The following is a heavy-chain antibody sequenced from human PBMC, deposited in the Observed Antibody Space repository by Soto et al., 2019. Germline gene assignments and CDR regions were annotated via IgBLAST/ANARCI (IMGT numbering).Heavy chain of an antibody. CDR1: GFTFSSYW. CDR3: ANDPGIAAAGTGVFAI. V-gene: IGHV3-7*01. Sequence: GGSLRLSCAASGFTFSSYWMSWVRQAPGKGLEWVANIKQDGSEKYYVDSVKGRFTISRDNAKNSLYLQMNSLRAEDTAVYYCANDPGIAAAGTGVFAIRGQGTMVTVSS. D-gene: IGHD6-13*01. J-gene: IGHJ3*02. CDR2: IKQDGSEK.